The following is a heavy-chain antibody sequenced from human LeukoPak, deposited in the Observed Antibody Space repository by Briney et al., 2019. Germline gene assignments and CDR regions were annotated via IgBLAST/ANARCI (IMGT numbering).Heavy chain of an antibody. CDR2: IYSGGST. V-gene: IGHV3-66*02. J-gene: IGHJ4*02. D-gene: IGHD6-19*01. Sequence: GGSLRLSCAASGFTVSSNYMGWVRQAPGKGLEWVSVIYSGGSTYYADSVKGRFTISRDNSKNTLYLQMNSLRAEDTAVYYCARDRGSGWYPKFDYWGQGTLVTVSS. CDR1: GFTVSSNY. CDR3: ARDRGSGWYPKFDY.